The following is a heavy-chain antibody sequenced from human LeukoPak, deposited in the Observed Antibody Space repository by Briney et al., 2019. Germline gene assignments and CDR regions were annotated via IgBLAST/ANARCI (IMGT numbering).Heavy chain of an antibody. CDR3: AREQPYYYYMDV. Sequence: SQTLSLTCTVSGGSISSGSYYWSWIRQPAGKGLEWIGRIYTSGSTNYNPSLKSRVTISVDTSKNQFSLKLSSVTAADTAVYYCAREQPYYYYMDVWGKGTTVTVSS. CDR1: GGSISSGSYY. V-gene: IGHV4-61*02. CDR2: IYTSGST. D-gene: IGHD6-13*01. J-gene: IGHJ6*03.